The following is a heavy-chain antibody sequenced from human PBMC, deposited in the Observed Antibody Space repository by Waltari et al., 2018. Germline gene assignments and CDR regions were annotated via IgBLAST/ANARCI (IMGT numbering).Heavy chain of an antibody. CDR1: GYTFTDYY. CDR3: ATLPYSSSSANY. V-gene: IGHV1-69-2*01. J-gene: IGHJ4*02. CDR2: VDPEEGET. D-gene: IGHD6-6*01. Sequence: EVQLVQSGAEVKKPGATVKISCKASGYTFTDYYMHWVQQAPGKGLEWMGRVDPEEGETRDAEKFQDRVTITADTSTDTAYMALSSLRAEDTAVYYCATLPYSSSSANYWGQGTLVTVSS.